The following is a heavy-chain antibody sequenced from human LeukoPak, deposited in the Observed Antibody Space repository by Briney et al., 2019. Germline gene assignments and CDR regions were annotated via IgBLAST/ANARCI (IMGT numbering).Heavy chain of an antibody. CDR2: IWYDGGNK. J-gene: IGHJ4*02. Sequence: GGSLRLSCVASGFPFSSYWMTWVRQAPGKGLEWVAVIWYDGGNKYYADSVKGRFTISRDNSKNTLYLQMNSLRAEDTALYYCARAAYDSSGYLTLWGQGALVTVSS. CDR1: GFPFSSYW. D-gene: IGHD3-22*01. CDR3: ARAAYDSSGYLTL. V-gene: IGHV3-33*08.